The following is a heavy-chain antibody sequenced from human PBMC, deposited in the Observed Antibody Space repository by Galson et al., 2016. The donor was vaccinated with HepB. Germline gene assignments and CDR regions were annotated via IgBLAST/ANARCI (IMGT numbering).Heavy chain of an antibody. D-gene: IGHD3-3*01. Sequence: QSGAEVKKTGESLKISCKGSGYSFTSYWIGWVRQMPGKGLEWMGIIYPGDSDTRYSPSFQGHVTISADKSMSTAYLQWSSLKASDTAIYYCARQGGEGLLQLTPRCGMDVGGTGTTVTVSS. J-gene: IGHJ6*04. CDR1: GYSFTSYW. V-gene: IGHV5-51*01. CDR2: IYPGDSDT. CDR3: ARQGGEGLLQLTPRCGMDV.